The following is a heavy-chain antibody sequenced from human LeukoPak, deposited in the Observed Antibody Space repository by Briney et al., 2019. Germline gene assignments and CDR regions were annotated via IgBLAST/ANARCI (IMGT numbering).Heavy chain of an antibody. CDR3: ARARRSTRNSLDP. V-gene: IGHV1-46*01. CDR2: INPSGGST. D-gene: IGHD1-26*01. Sequence: ASVNVSCTASGYTFTSYYMHWVRQAPGQGLEWMGIINPSGGSTSYAQKFQGRVTMTRDTSTSTVYMELSSLRSEDTAVYYCARARRSTRNSLDPWGQGTLVTVSS. CDR1: GYTFTSYY. J-gene: IGHJ5*02.